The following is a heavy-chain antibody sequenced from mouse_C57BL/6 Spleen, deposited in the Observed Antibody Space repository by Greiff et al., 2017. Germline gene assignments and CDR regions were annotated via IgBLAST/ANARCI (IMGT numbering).Heavy chain of an antibody. Sequence: EVKLMESGGGLVKPGGSLKLSCAASGFTFSSYAMSWVRQTPEKRLEWVATISDGGSYTYYPDNVKGRFTISRDNAKNNLYLQMSHLKSEDTAMYYCASHYYGSSYPFDYWGQGTTLTVSS. CDR1: GFTFSSYA. CDR3: ASHYYGSSYPFDY. CDR2: ISDGGSYT. J-gene: IGHJ2*01. D-gene: IGHD1-1*01. V-gene: IGHV5-4*03.